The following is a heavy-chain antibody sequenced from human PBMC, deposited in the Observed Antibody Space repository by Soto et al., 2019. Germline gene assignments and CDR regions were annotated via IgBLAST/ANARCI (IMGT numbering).Heavy chain of an antibody. D-gene: IGHD6-6*01. Sequence: QVQLVQSGAEVKKPGSSVKVSCKASGGTLSIYGSSWVRQAPGQGLEWMGGTIPIFGTPNYAQKFQGRVTITADKSTSTAYMELSSLRSEDTAVYYCASPYTSSFAFDIWGQGTVVTVSS. CDR3: ASPYTSSFAFDI. CDR1: GGTLSIYG. CDR2: TIPIFGTP. J-gene: IGHJ3*02. V-gene: IGHV1-69*06.